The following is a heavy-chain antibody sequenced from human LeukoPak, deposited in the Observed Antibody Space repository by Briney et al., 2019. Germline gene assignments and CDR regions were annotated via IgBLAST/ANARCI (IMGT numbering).Heavy chain of an antibody. J-gene: IGHJ4*02. D-gene: IGHD6-25*01. V-gene: IGHV3-49*04. CDR3: AASSGFDY. Sequence: GGSLRLSCTASGFTLGDYAMSWVRQAPGKELEWVGYIRSRAYGGAAEYAASVKGRFTITRDDSKSIAYLQMSNLNTEDTAVYRCAASSGFDYWGQGTLVTVSS. CDR1: GFTLGDYA. CDR2: IRSRAYGGAA.